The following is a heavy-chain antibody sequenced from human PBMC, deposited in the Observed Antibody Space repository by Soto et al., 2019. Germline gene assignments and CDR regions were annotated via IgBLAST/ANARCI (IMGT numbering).Heavy chain of an antibody. CDR1: GFTFSSYW. CDR2: IKQDETEK. V-gene: IGHV3-7*04. D-gene: IGHD1-26*01. Sequence: EVQLVESGGGLVQPGGSLRLSCAASGFTFSSYWMSWVRQAPGKGLEWVANIKQDETEKYYVDSVRGRFTISRDNAKSSLYLPMNSVRAEDTAVYYCARLVSAAANDYWGQGTLVTVSS. J-gene: IGHJ4*02. CDR3: ARLVSAAANDY.